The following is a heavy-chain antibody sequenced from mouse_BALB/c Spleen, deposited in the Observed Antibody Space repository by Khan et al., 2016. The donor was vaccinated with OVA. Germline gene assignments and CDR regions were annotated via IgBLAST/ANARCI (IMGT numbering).Heavy chain of an antibody. Sequence: QVQLKQSGAELARPGASVKMSCKASGYTFTSYTIHWIKKRPGQGLEWIGYINPSNGYTNYNQKFKDKATLTTDKSSTTAYLQLSSLTSDDSAVYNCVRDEGYNRSDGWFAYWGQGTLVTVSA. CDR2: INPSNGYT. J-gene: IGHJ3*01. V-gene: IGHV1-4*01. D-gene: IGHD2-14*01. CDR1: GYTFTSYT. CDR3: VRDEGYNRSDGWFAY.